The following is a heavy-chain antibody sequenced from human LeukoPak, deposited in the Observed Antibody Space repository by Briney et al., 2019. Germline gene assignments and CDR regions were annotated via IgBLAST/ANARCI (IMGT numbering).Heavy chain of an antibody. D-gene: IGHD3-22*01. V-gene: IGHV4-30-4*01. CDR1: GGSISSGDYY. CDR2: MYYSGST. Sequence: PSETLFLTCTVSGGSISSGDYYWSWIRQPPGKGLEWIAYMYYSGSTYYNPSLKSRVTMSADTSKNQLSLKLSSVTAAYTAVYYCARPYYYDSRIDPWGQGILVTVSS. J-gene: IGHJ5*02. CDR3: ARPYYYDSRIDP.